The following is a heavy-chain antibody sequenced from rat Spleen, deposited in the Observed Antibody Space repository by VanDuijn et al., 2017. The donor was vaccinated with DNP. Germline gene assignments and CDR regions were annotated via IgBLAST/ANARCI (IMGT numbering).Heavy chain of an antibody. CDR3: TTDFERGY. Sequence: EVQLVESGGNLVQVGRSLKLSCAASGFTFSDYYMAWVRQAPTKGLEWVASISYDGSSTYYPDSVKGRFTVSRENAESTVYLQMDSLRSEDTATYYCTTDFERGYWGQGVMVTVSS. J-gene: IGHJ2*01. CDR1: GFTFSDYY. D-gene: IGHD1-11*01. V-gene: IGHV5-20*01. CDR2: ISYDGSST.